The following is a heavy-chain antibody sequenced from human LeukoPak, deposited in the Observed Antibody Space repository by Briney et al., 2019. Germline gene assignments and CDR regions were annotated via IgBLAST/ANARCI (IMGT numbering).Heavy chain of an antibody. Sequence: GRSLRLSCAASGFTFSSYGMHWVRQAPGKGLEWVAVISYDGSNKYYADSVKGRFTISRDNSKNTLYLQMDSLRAEDMAVYYCVRETYSRIVFDAFDFWGQGTMVTVSS. J-gene: IGHJ3*01. D-gene: IGHD1-26*01. CDR1: GFTFSSYG. CDR2: ISYDGSNK. V-gene: IGHV3-30*03. CDR3: VRETYSRIVFDAFDF.